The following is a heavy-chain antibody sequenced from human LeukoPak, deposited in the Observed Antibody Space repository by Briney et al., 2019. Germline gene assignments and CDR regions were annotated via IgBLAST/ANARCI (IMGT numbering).Heavy chain of an antibody. CDR1: GYTFTGYY. Sequence: ASVKVSCKASGYTFTGYYMHWVRQAPGQGLEWMGWINPDSGGTNYAQKFQGRVTMTRDTSISTAYMELSRLRSDDTAVYYCAREARTTMVRGVESRAFDIWGQGTMVTVSS. V-gene: IGHV1-2*02. D-gene: IGHD3-10*01. J-gene: IGHJ3*02. CDR3: AREARTTMVRGVESRAFDI. CDR2: INPDSGGT.